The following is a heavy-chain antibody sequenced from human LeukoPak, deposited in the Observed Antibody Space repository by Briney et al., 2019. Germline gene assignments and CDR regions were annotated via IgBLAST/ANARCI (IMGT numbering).Heavy chain of an antibody. Sequence: GGSLRLSCAASGFTFSSYWMHWVRQAPGKGLVWVSHINTDGSTTTYADSVTGRFTISRDNAKNTLYPQMNSLRAEDTAVYYCGRGNGHAFDIWGQGTMVTVSS. D-gene: IGHD2-8*01. V-gene: IGHV3-74*01. CDR2: INTDGSTT. J-gene: IGHJ3*02. CDR1: GFTFSSYW. CDR3: GRGNGHAFDI.